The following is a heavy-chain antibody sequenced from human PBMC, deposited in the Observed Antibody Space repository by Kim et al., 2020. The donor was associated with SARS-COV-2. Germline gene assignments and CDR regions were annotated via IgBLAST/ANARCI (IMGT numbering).Heavy chain of an antibody. D-gene: IGHD4-17*01. CDR3: ARDVYGDYDSYFEL. J-gene: IGHJ2*01. V-gene: IGHV4-59*01. Sequence: NPSLKSRVTISVDTSKNQFSLKLSSVTAADTDVYYWARDVYGDYDSYFELWGRGTLVTVSA.